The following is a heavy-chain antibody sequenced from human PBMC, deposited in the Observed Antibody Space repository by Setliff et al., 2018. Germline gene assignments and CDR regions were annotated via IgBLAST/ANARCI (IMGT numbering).Heavy chain of an antibody. CDR1: GFTFSSYT. D-gene: IGHD3-22*01. Sequence: PGESLRLSCAASGFTFSSYTMNWVRQAPGKGLEWVSSISSSSSYIYYADSVKGRFTISRDNAKNSLYLQMNSLRAEDTAVYYCARVYDSSGYSFDYWGQGTLVTVSS. J-gene: IGHJ4*02. CDR3: ARVYDSSGYSFDY. CDR2: ISSSSSYI. V-gene: IGHV3-21*01.